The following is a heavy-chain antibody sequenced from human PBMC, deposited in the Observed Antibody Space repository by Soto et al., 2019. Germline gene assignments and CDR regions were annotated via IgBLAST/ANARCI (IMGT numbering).Heavy chain of an antibody. J-gene: IGHJ6*02. CDR3: ARHEADYGDYRTHYYYYYGMDV. Sequence: PGESLKISCRGSGYSFTSYWIGWVRQMPGKGLEWMGIIYPGDSDTRYSPYFQGQVTISADKSISTAYLQCSSLKASDTAMYYCARHEADYGDYRTHYYYYYGMDVWGQGTTVTVSS. V-gene: IGHV5-51*01. D-gene: IGHD4-17*01. CDR1: GYSFTSYW. CDR2: IYPGDSDT.